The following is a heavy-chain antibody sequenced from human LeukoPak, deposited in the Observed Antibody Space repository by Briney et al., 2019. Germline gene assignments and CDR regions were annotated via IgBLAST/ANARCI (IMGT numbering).Heavy chain of an antibody. CDR3: ARVRAGSSSPSVSDSSDI. J-gene: IGHJ3*02. Sequence: SETLSLTCAVYGGSLSGYYWNWIRQPPRKGLQWIGEINHSGSTNYNPSLKSRVTISLDTSKNQFSLKLSSVTAADTAVYYCARVRAGSSSPSVSDSSDIWGQGTMVTVSS. CDR1: GGSLSGYY. V-gene: IGHV4-34*01. D-gene: IGHD6-6*01. CDR2: INHSGST.